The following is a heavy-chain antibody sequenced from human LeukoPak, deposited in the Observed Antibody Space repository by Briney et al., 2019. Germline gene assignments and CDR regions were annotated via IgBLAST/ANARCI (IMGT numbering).Heavy chain of an antibody. D-gene: IGHD2-15*01. CDR2: ISGTGTST. V-gene: IGHV3-23*01. CDR3: AEALGFCSGTTCFFAFDV. J-gene: IGHJ3*01. Sequence: GGSLRLSCAASGFTFSSYAMSWVRQAPGKGLEWVAAISGTGTSTFYADSVKGRFAISRDNSKNTLYLQLSSLRAEDTALYYCAEALGFCSGTTCFFAFDVWGQGTMVTVSS. CDR1: GFTFSSYA.